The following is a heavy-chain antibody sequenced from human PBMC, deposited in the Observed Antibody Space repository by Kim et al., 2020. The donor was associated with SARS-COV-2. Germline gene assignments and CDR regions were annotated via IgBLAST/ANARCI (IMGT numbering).Heavy chain of an antibody. V-gene: IGHV3-11*01. D-gene: IGHD2-2*02. CDR3: ARAIRMSGSTLYFDS. J-gene: IGHJ4*02. Sequence: AQGRVTISRNNATNSLYLRMNSLRAEDTAVYYCARAIRMSGSTLYFDSWGRGTLVTVSS.